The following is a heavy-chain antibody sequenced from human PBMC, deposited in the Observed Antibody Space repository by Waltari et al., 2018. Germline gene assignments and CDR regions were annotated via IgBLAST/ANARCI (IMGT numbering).Heavy chain of an antibody. D-gene: IGHD1-26*01. CDR1: GGTFSSYT. CDR3: ARAVGATGDAFDI. CDR2: IIPILGIA. V-gene: IGHV1-69*02. Sequence: QVQLVQSGAEVKKPGSSVKVSCKASGGTFSSYTISWVRQAPGQGLEWMGRIIPILGIANYAQKFQGRVTITADKSTSTAYMELSSLRSEDTAVYYCARAVGATGDAFDIWGQGTMVTVSS. J-gene: IGHJ3*02.